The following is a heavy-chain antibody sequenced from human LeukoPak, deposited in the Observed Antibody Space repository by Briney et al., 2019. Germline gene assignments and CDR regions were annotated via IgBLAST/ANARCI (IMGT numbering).Heavy chain of an antibody. Sequence: SGGSLRLSCATSGFTFNGYNMNWVRQAPGKGLEWISYITSTSSSTSYADSVKGRFSISRDNAKNSLYLQMRNLRAADTAVYYCAKDFGHLAVAGTKEYYFDYWGQGTLVTVSS. CDR2: ITSTSSST. J-gene: IGHJ4*02. CDR3: AKDFGHLAVAGTKEYYFDY. V-gene: IGHV3-48*01. D-gene: IGHD6-19*01. CDR1: GFTFNGYN.